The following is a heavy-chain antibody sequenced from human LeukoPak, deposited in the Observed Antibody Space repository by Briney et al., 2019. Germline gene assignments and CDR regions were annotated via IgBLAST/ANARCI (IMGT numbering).Heavy chain of an antibody. V-gene: IGHV3-48*01. CDR3: AKDRANAWSSDY. J-gene: IGHJ4*02. D-gene: IGHD3-10*01. CDR1: GFTFNNFW. CDR2: INTVSGTI. Sequence: GGSLRLSCAASGFTFNNFWMSWVRQAPGKGLEWVSYINTVSGTINYAESVKGRFTISRDNSKNTLYLQMYSLRAEDTAVYYCAKDRANAWSSDYWGQGTLVTVSS.